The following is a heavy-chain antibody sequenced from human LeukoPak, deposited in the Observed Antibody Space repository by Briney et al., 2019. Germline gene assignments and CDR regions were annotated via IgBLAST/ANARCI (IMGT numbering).Heavy chain of an antibody. D-gene: IGHD3-10*01. CDR3: ARGKPSYGSGTFYRPLEPNYMDV. V-gene: IGHV4-39*07. Sequence: SQTLSLTCTVSGGSISSGSYYWNWIRQPPGKGLEWIGSFDQSGSTYYNPSLKSRVTISVDTSKNQFSLKLSSVTAADTAVYYCARGKPSYGSGTFYRPLEPNYMDVWGKGTTVTVSS. J-gene: IGHJ6*03. CDR2: FDQSGST. CDR1: GGSISSGSYY.